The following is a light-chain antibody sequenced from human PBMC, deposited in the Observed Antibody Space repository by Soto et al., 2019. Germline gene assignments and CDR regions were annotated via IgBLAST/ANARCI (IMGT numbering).Light chain of an antibody. CDR2: SNN. J-gene: IGLJ1*01. V-gene: IGLV1-44*01. CDR3: AAWDDSLNGSYV. Sequence: QSVLTQPPSTSGTPGQMVTMSCSGSRSNIGSNTVTWYQQLPGTAPKLLIYSNNQRPSGVPDRFSGSKSGTSASLAISGLQSEDEADYYCAAWDDSLNGSYVFGTGTKVTV. CDR1: RSNIGSNT.